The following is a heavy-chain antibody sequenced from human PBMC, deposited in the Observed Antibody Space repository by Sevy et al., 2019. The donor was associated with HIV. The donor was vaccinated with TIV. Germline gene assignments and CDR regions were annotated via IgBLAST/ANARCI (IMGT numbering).Heavy chain of an antibody. V-gene: IGHV3-11*01. J-gene: IGHJ6*02. D-gene: IGHD3-10*01. CDR3: ASLWFGELGPSDGMDV. CDR1: GFTFSDYY. CDR2: ISSSGNTI. Sequence: GGSLRLSCAASGFTFSDYYMSWIRQAPGKGLEWVSYISSSGNTIYYADSVKGRFTISRDNAKNSLYLQMNSLRAEDTAVYYCASLWFGELGPSDGMDVWGQGTTVTVSS.